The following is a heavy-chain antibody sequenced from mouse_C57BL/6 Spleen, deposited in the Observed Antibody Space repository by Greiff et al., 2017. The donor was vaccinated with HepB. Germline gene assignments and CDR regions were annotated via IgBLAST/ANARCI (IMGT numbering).Heavy chain of an antibody. D-gene: IGHD1-1*01. J-gene: IGHJ1*03. V-gene: IGHV6-3*01. CDR3: TSSSSYWYFDV. Sequence: EVKLMESGGGLVQPGGSMKLSCVASGFTFSNYWMNWVRQSPEKGLEWVAQIRLKSDNYATHYAESVKGRFTISRDDSKSSVYLQMNNLRAEDTGIYYCTSSSSYWYFDVWGTGTTVTVSS. CDR1: GFTFSNYW. CDR2: IRLKSDNYAT.